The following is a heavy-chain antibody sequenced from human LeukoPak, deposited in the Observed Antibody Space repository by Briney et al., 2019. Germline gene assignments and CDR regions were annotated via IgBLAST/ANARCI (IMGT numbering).Heavy chain of an antibody. CDR3: AELGITMIGGV. D-gene: IGHD3-10*02. CDR2: ISSSGSTT. CDR1: GFTFSSYA. Sequence: GGSLRLSCAASGFTFSSYAMNWVRPAAGKGLEWVSYISSSGSTTYYADSVKGRFTISRDNAKNSLYLQMNSLRAKDTAVYYCAELGITMIGGVWGKGTTVTISS. J-gene: IGHJ6*04. V-gene: IGHV3-48*03.